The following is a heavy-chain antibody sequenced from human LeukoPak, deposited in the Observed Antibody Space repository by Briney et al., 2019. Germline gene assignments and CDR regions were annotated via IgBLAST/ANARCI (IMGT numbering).Heavy chain of an antibody. CDR1: GFTFSSYA. Sequence: PGGSLRLSCAASGFTFSSYAMSWVRQAPGKGLEWASAISGSGGSTYYADSVKGRFTIPRDNSKNTLYLQMNSLRAEDTAVYYCASSLFSIVGATDDYWGQGTLVTVSS. J-gene: IGHJ4*02. D-gene: IGHD1-26*01. CDR3: ASSLFSIVGATDDY. V-gene: IGHV3-23*01. CDR2: ISGSGGST.